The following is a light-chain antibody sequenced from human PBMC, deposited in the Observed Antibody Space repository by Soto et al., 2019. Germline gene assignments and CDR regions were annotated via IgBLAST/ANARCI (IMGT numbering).Light chain of an antibody. CDR1: SSDIGGYNF. V-gene: IGLV2-8*01. Sequence: QSALTQPPSASGSPGQSVTISCTGTSSDIGGYNFVSWYQQHPGKAPKLIIYEVNKRPSGVPDRFSGSKSGNTASLTVSGLQADDEGDYYCSSYAGTNNLGVFGGGTKLT. CDR3: SSYAGTNNLGV. CDR2: EVN. J-gene: IGLJ3*02.